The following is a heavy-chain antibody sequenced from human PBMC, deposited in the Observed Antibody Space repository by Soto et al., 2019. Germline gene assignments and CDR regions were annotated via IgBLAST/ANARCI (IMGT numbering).Heavy chain of an antibody. V-gene: IGHV1-8*01. Sequence: QVQLVQSGAEVKKPGASVKVSCKDSGYTFTSYDINWVRQATGQGLEWMGWMNPNSGNTGYAQKFQGRVTMTRNTSISTAYMELSSLRSEDTAMYYCARGINYYGSGDDAFDIWGQGTMVTVSS. D-gene: IGHD3-10*01. CDR3: ARGINYYGSGDDAFDI. CDR1: GYTFTSYD. CDR2: MNPNSGNT. J-gene: IGHJ3*02.